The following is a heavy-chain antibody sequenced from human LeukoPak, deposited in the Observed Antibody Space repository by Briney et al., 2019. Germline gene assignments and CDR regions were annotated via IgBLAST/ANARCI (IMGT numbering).Heavy chain of an antibody. D-gene: IGHD6-19*01. CDR1: GGSFSGYY. J-gene: IGHJ4*02. CDR2: INHSGST. CDR3: ARGRGSGWYQDYFDY. V-gene: IGHV4-34*01. Sequence: SETLSLTCAVYGGSFSGYYWSWIRQPPGKGLEWIGEINHSGSTNYNPSLKSRVTISVDTSKNQFSLKLSSVTAADTAVYYCARGRGSGWYQDYFDYWGQGTLVTVSS.